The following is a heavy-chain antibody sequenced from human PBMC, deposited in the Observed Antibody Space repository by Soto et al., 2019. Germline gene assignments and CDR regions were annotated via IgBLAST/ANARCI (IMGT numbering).Heavy chain of an antibody. V-gene: IGHV1-69*13. Sequence: GASVKVSCKASGGTFSSYAISWVRQAPGQGLEWMGGIIPIFGTANYAQKFQGRVTITADESTSTAYMELSSLRSEDTAVYYCASPYGSGSHLGYWGQGTLVTVSS. J-gene: IGHJ4*02. CDR1: GGTFSSYA. CDR3: ASPYGSGSHLGY. CDR2: IIPIFGTA. D-gene: IGHD3-10*01.